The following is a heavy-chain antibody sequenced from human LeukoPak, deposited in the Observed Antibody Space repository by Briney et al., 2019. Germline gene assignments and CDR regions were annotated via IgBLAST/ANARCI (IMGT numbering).Heavy chain of an antibody. Sequence: SVKVSCKASGGTFSSYAISWVRQAPGQGLEWMGRIITIFGTANYEQKFQGRVTFTTDEYKSTAYMELSSLRSEDTDVYYCARDGYYYDSSSYYYEDWGQGTLVTVSS. V-gene: IGHV1-69*05. CDR3: ARDGYYYDSSSYYYED. CDR2: IITIFGTA. J-gene: IGHJ4*02. D-gene: IGHD3-22*01. CDR1: GGTFSSYA.